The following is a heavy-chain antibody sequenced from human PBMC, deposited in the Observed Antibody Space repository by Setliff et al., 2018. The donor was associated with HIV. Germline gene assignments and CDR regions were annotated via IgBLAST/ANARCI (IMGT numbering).Heavy chain of an antibody. CDR3: AKDIRRGIWFGELDAFDI. D-gene: IGHD3-10*01. CDR2: LSWNSGSI. V-gene: IGHV3-9*01. CDR1: GFTFDDYA. Sequence: SGGSLRLSCAASGFTFDDYAMHWVRQAPGKGLEWVSGLSWNSGSIGYADSVKGRFTISRDSAKNSLYLKMNSLRAEDTALYYCAKDIRRGIWFGELDAFDIWGQGTMVTVSS. J-gene: IGHJ3*02.